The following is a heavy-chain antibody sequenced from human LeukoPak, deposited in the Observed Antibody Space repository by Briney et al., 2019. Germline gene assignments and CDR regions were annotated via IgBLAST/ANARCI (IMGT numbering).Heavy chain of an antibody. CDR2: INPSGGST. Sequence: ASVKVSCKASGYTFTSYYMHWVRQAPGQGLEWMGIINPSGGSTSYAQKFQGRVTMTRGTSTSTVYMELSSLRSEDTAVYYCARDQSLVAGTAVVGYYYGMDVWGQGTTVTVSS. V-gene: IGHV1-46*01. CDR3: ARDQSLVAGTAVVGYYYGMDV. CDR1: GYTFTSYY. D-gene: IGHD6-19*01. J-gene: IGHJ6*02.